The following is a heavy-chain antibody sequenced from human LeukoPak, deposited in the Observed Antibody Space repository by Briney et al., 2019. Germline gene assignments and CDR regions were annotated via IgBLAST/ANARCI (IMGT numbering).Heavy chain of an antibody. CDR1: GYTFTSYG. V-gene: IGHV1-18*01. CDR3: ARDNSVVGAKYYFDY. Sequence: ASVKFSCKASGYTFTSYGISWVRQAPGQGLEWMGWISEYNGNTKYVQKLQGRVTMTRDTSTSTAYMELRSLRSDGTAVYYCARDNSVVGAKYYFDYWGQGTLVTVSS. D-gene: IGHD1-26*01. J-gene: IGHJ4*02. CDR2: ISEYNGNT.